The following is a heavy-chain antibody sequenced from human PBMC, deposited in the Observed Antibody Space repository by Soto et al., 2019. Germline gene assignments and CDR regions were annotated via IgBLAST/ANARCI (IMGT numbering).Heavy chain of an antibody. J-gene: IGHJ3*02. CDR3: ARGGGVGVAGSAAFDM. CDR1: GYPVTAYY. CDR2: INPATGAA. D-gene: IGHD3-3*01. Sequence: QLHLVQSGAVVKKPRASVTVSCSASGYPVTAYYMHWVRQAPGRGLEWMGGINPATGAAKYTQTFQRRVTMTRDTSTSTVFMELSGLTSEDTAVFYCARGGGVGVAGSAAFDMWGQGTLVTVSS. V-gene: IGHV1-2*02.